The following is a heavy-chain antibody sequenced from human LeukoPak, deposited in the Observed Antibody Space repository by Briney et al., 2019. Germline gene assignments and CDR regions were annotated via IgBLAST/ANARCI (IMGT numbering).Heavy chain of an antibody. J-gene: IGHJ4*02. CDR2: ISYDGSNK. CDR3: ARPVLYDFWSGYYVGDFDY. Sequence: PGGPLRLSCAASGFTFSSYAMHWVRQAPGKGLEWVAVISYDGSNKYYADSVKGRFTISRDNSKNTLYLQMNSLRAEDTAVYYCARPVLYDFWSGYYVGDFDYWGQGTLVTVSS. D-gene: IGHD3-3*01. CDR1: GFTFSSYA. V-gene: IGHV3-30-3*01.